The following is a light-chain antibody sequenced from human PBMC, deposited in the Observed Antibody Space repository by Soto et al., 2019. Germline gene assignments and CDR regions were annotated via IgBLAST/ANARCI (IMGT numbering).Light chain of an antibody. CDR3: CSYARSSTVV. J-gene: IGLJ2*01. V-gene: IGLV2-23*02. Sequence: QSALTQPASVSGSPGQSITISCTGTSSDVGSYNLVSWYQQHPGKAPKLMIYEVSKRPSGVSNRFSGSKSGNTASLTISGLQAEDEADYYCCSYARSSTVVFGGGTQLTVL. CDR2: EVS. CDR1: SSDVGSYNL.